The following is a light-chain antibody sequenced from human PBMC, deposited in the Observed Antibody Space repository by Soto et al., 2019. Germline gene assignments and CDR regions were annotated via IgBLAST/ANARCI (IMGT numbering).Light chain of an antibody. V-gene: IGKV3-15*01. CDR2: GAS. CDR1: QSVNNN. CDR3: QQYNNLPPDT. J-gene: IGKJ2*01. Sequence: EIILTQSPASLSVSPGERATLSCRASQSVNNNLAWYQQKPGQAPRLLIYGASTRATGIPSRFRGSGSGTEFTLTITSLQSDDFAVYYCQQYNNLPPDTFGQGTKLEIK.